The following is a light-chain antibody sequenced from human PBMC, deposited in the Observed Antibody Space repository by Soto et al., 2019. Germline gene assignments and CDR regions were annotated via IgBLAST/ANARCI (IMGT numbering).Light chain of an antibody. CDR1: SSNIGTNT. CDR3: AAWDVSHVV. V-gene: IGLV1-44*01. CDR2: SDN. J-gene: IGLJ2*01. Sequence: QSVLTQPPSASGTPGQRVTIFCSGSSSNIGTNTVIWYRQLPGAAPKLLIYSDNQRPSGVPDRFAGSKSGTSASLAISGLQPEDEADYHCAAWDVSHVVFGGGTKVTVL.